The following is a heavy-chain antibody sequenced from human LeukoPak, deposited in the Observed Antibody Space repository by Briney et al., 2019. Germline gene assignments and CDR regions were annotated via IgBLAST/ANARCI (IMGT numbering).Heavy chain of an antibody. V-gene: IGHV3-33*01. Sequence: GRSLRLSCAASGFTFSSYGMHWARQAPGKGLEWVAVIWYDGSNKYYADSVKGRFTISRDNSKNTLYLQMNSLRAEDTAVYYCARDEAYGSGSYPPSATFDYWGQGTLVTVSS. D-gene: IGHD3-10*01. CDR2: IWYDGSNK. CDR1: GFTFSSYG. J-gene: IGHJ4*02. CDR3: ARDEAYGSGSYPPSATFDY.